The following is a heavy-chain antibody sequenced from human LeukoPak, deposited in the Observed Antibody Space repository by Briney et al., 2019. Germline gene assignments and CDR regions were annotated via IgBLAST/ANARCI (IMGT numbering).Heavy chain of an antibody. D-gene: IGHD3-3*01. V-gene: IGHV1-8*03. CDR2: MNPNSGNT. J-gene: IGHJ3*02. Sequence: ASVKVSCKASGYTFTSYDINWVRQATGQGLEWMGWMNPNSGNTGYAQKFQGRVTITRNTSISTAYMELSSLRSEDTAVYYCARGGRYYDFWSGYYSMDHDAFDIWGQGTMVTV. CDR3: ARGGRYYDFWSGYYSMDHDAFDI. CDR1: GYTFTSYD.